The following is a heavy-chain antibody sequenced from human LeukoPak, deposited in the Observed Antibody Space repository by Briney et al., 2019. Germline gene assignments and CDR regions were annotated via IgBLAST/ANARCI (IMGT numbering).Heavy chain of an antibody. CDR1: GFTFSSHA. Sequence: GGPLRLSCAASGFTFSSHAMSWVRQAPGKGLEWVSALSGCCGNTYYTDSVKGRFTISRDNSKNTLYLQMNSLSAEDTAKYYCAKVASLCTSTSCVRGGFDYWGQGTLVTVSS. CDR3: AKVASLCTSTSCVRGGFDY. D-gene: IGHD2-2*01. CDR2: LSGCCGNT. J-gene: IGHJ4*02. V-gene: IGHV3-23*01.